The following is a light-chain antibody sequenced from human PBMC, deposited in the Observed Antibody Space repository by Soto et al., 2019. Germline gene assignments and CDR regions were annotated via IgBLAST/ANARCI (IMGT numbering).Light chain of an antibody. CDR3: CSYAGNYTLL. J-gene: IGLJ2*01. CDR2: DVS. Sequence: QAVVTQPRSVSGSPGQSGTISCTGTSSDVGGYNYVSWYQQHPGKAPKLMIYDVSKRPSGVPDRFSGSKSGNTASVAISRRQAEDEADYYCCSYAGNYTLLFGGGTKLPVL. V-gene: IGLV2-11*01. CDR1: SSDVGGYNY.